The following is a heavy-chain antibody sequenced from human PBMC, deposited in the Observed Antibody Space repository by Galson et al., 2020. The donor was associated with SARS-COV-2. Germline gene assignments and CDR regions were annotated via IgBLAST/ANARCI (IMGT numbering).Heavy chain of an antibody. Sequence: GGSLRLSCAASGFTFSSYSMNWVRQAPGKGLEWVSYISSSSSTIYYADSVKGRFTISRDNAKNSLYLQMNSLRAEDTAVYYCARGVPFVEFYFDYWGQGTLVTVSS. J-gene: IGHJ4*02. CDR2: ISSSSSTI. V-gene: IGHV3-48*01. CDR1: GFTFSSYS. CDR3: ARGVPFVEFYFDY. D-gene: IGHD3-10*01.